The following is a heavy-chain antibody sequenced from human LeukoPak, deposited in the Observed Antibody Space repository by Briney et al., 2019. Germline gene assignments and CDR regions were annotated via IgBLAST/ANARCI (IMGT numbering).Heavy chain of an antibody. J-gene: IGHJ4*02. CDR1: GFTFSSYG. CDR3: AKRSAESSGYFNY. V-gene: IGHV3-23*01. D-gene: IGHD6-19*01. Sequence: GGSLRLSCAASGFTFSSYGMSWVRQAPGKGLEWVSAISGSGAFTDYADSVKGRFTISRDNSKNTLYLQMNSLRAEDTAVYYCAKRSAESSGYFNYWGQGILVTVSS. CDR2: ISGSGAFT.